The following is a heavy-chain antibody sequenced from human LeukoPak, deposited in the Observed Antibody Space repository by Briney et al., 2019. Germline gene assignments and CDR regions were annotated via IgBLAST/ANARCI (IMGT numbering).Heavy chain of an antibody. CDR2: LYCSGST. V-gene: IGHV4-59*01. D-gene: IGHD6-13*01. CDR1: GGSINNYY. J-gene: IGHJ5*02. CDR3: ARDITPSSWFSNWFDP. Sequence: SETLSLTCTVSGGSINNYYWSWIRQPPGKGLEWIGYLYCSGSTHYNPSLKSRVTISVDTSKNQFFLRLSSVTAADTAMYYCARDITPSSWFSNWFDPWGQGILVTVSS.